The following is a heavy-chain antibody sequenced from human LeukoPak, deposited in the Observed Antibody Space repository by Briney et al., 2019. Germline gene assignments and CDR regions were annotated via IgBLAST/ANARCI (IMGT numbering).Heavy chain of an antibody. J-gene: IGHJ4*02. CDR2: ISGSGGST. Sequence: GGSLRLSCEVSGFTVRDNYMSWVRQAPGKGPEWVSAISGSGGSTYYADSVKGRFTISRDNSENTLYLQMNSLRAEDTAVYYCAKVYGYYYDSSGYDYWGQGTLVTVSS. V-gene: IGHV3-23*01. D-gene: IGHD3-22*01. CDR3: AKVYGYYYDSSGYDY. CDR1: GFTVRDNY.